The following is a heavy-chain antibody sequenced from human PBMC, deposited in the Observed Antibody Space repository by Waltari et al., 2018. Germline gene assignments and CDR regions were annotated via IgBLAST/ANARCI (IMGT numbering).Heavy chain of an antibody. D-gene: IGHD3-3*01. CDR1: GRSLNAYH. Sequence: QVQLQQWGTGVLKPSETLSLTCAVKGRSLNAYHWSWIRLSPGKGLEWIGKITHTGGTDYHPSLKRRVTISLDLSKNQMSLRLTSVTSADTGVYFCARNVLRVPANGFDLWGQGTMFTVSS. V-gene: IGHV4-34*02. CDR3: ARNVLRVPANGFDL. J-gene: IGHJ3*01. CDR2: ITHTGGT.